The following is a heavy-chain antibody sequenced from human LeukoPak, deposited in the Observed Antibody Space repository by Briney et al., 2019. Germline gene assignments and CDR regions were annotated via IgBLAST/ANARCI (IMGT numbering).Heavy chain of an antibody. CDR3: ARTPHSSGWYLGLTFDY. D-gene: IGHD6-19*01. Sequence: GGSLRLSCAASGFTFSDYYMTWMRQVPGKGLEWISYISSSGSTIYYADSVKGRFTISRDNAKNSLYLQMNSLRAEDTAVYYCARTPHSSGWYLGLTFDYWGQGTLVTVSS. J-gene: IGHJ4*02. V-gene: IGHV3-11*04. CDR2: ISSSGSTI. CDR1: GFTFSDYY.